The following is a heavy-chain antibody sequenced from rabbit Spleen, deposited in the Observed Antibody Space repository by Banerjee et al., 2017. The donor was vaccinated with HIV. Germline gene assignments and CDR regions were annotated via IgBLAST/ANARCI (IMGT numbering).Heavy chain of an antibody. D-gene: IGHD6-1*01. CDR1: GFSFSSSYY. CDR3: ARVGGVGVYGYATL. Sequence: QSLEESGGDLVKPGASLTLTCTASGFSFSSSYYMCWVRQAPGKGLEWIACIDTGFGGTTYYASWAKGRFTISKTSSTTVTLQMTSLTAADTATYFCARVGGVGVYGYATLWGQGTLVTVS. J-gene: IGHJ3*01. V-gene: IGHV1S40*01. CDR2: IDTGFGGTT.